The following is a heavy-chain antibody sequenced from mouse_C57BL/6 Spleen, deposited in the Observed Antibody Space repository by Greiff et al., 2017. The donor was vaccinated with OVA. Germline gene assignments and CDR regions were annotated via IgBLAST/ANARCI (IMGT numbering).Heavy chain of an antibody. V-gene: IGHV1-76*01. CDR1: GYTFTDYY. CDR3: ARSNYYGSSGWYFDV. J-gene: IGHJ1*03. D-gene: IGHD1-1*01. CDR2: IYPGSGNT. Sequence: LVESGAELVRPGASVKLSCKASGYTFTDYYINWVKQRPGQGLEWIARIYPGSGNTYYNEKFKGKATLTAEKSSSTAYMQLSSLTSEDSAVYFCARSNYYGSSGWYFDVWGTGTTVTVSS.